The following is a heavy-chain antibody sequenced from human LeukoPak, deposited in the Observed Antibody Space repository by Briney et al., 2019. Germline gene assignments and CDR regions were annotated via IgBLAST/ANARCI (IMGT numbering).Heavy chain of an antibody. D-gene: IGHD3-10*01. J-gene: IGHJ4*02. V-gene: IGHV3-23*01. CDR3: AKGMVRGIINNYFDY. CDR2: ISGSGGST. Sequence: GGSLRLSCAASGFTFSSYAMSWVRQAPGKGLEWVSAISGSGGSTSYADSVKGRFTISRDNSENTLYLQMNSLRAEDTAVYFCAKGMVRGIINNYFDYWGQGTLVTVSS. CDR1: GFTFSSYA.